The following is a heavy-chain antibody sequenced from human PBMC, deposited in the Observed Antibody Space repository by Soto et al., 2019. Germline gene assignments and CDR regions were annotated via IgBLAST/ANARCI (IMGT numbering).Heavy chain of an antibody. Sequence: VGSLRLSCAASGFTFSSYAMSWVRQAPGKGLEWVSTISGSGGRTYYADSVKGRFTISRDNSKNTLYLQMNSLRAEDTAVYYCAASYYYDSSGRYFQYWGQGTLVTVSS. J-gene: IGHJ1*01. CDR2: ISGSGGRT. V-gene: IGHV3-23*01. CDR1: GFTFSSYA. D-gene: IGHD3-22*01. CDR3: AASYYYDSSGRYFQY.